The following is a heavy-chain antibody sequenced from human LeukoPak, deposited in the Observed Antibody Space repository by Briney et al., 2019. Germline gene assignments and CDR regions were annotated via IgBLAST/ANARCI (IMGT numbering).Heavy chain of an antibody. CDR3: ARDRGIPYYYDSSGAQAAFDI. CDR1: GGSISSHY. CDR2: IYYSGST. V-gene: IGHV4-59*11. D-gene: IGHD3-22*01. J-gene: IGHJ3*02. Sequence: SETLSLTCTVSGGSISSHYWSWIRQPPGKGLEWIGYIYYSGSTNYNPSLKSRVTISVDTSKNQFSLKLSSVTAADTAVYYCARDRGIPYYYDSSGAQAAFDIWGQGTMATVSS.